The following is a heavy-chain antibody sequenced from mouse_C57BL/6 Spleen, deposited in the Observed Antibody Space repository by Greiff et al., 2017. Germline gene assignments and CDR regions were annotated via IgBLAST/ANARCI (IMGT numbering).Heavy chain of an antibody. Sequence: EVHLVESGGGLVQPGGSLSLSCAASGFTFTDYCMSWVRQTPGKGLEWIGFIRNKANGYTTEYSVSVKGRFTISTDNSQSILYLQLIALRAEDSATYYCARSPRYWYFGVWGTGTTVTVSS. CDR2: IRNKANGYTT. CDR3: ARSPRYWYFGV. V-gene: IGHV7-3*01. CDR1: GFTFTDYC. J-gene: IGHJ1*03.